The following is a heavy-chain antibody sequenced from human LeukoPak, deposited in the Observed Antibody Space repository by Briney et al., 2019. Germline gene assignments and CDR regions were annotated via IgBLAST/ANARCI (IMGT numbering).Heavy chain of an antibody. J-gene: IGHJ4*02. CDR2: TSSSGSYI. CDR1: GFSFSNYG. V-gene: IGHV3-21*01. Sequence: PGGSLRLSCAASGFSFSNYGMNWVRQAPGKGLEWVSSTSSSGSYIYYADSVKGRFTISRDNAKDSLYLQMNSLRAEDTAVYYCARVMAAAGTFYFDYWGQGTLVTVSS. D-gene: IGHD6-13*01. CDR3: ARVMAAAGTFYFDY.